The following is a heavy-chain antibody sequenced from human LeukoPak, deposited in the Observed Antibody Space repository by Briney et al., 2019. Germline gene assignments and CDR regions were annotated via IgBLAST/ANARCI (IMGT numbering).Heavy chain of an antibody. CDR2: IYSGGST. CDR3: ARARGYSGYESKWYYYGMDV. CDR1: GFTVSSNY. Sequence: GGSLRLSCAASGFTVSSNYMSWVRQAPGKGLEWVSVIYSGGSTYYADSVKGRFTISRDNSKNTLYVQMYSLRAEDTAVYYCARARGYSGYESKWYYYGMDVWGQGTTVTVSS. J-gene: IGHJ6*02. D-gene: IGHD5-12*01. V-gene: IGHV3-53*01.